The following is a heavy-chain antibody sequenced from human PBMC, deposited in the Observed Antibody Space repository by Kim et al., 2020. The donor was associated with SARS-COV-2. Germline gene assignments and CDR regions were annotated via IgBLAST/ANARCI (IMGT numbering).Heavy chain of an antibody. J-gene: IGHJ5*02. CDR1: GYTLTELS. CDR3: ATDRRGESSIAVSGFDP. Sequence: ASVKVSCKVSGYTLTELSMHWVRQAPGKGLEWMGGFDPEDGETIYAQKFQGRVTMTEDTSTDTAYMELSSLRSEDTAVYYCATDRRGESSIAVSGFDPWGQGTLVTVSS. CDR2: FDPEDGET. D-gene: IGHD6-19*01. V-gene: IGHV1-24*01.